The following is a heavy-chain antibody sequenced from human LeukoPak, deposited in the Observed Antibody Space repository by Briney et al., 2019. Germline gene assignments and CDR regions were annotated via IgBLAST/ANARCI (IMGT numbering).Heavy chain of an antibody. CDR1: YTXXXXY. CDR2: INPNSGGT. CDR3: XXXXXXXXXXXXXXXDV. J-gene: IGHJ6*03. Sequence: YTXXXXYMHWVRQASGXXXXWMGWINPNSGGTNYAQKFQGRVTMTRDTAKRXAYMELSRVRSDDTAVYYCXXXXXXXXXXXXXXXDVXGKXXXXTISS. V-gene: IGHV1-2*02.